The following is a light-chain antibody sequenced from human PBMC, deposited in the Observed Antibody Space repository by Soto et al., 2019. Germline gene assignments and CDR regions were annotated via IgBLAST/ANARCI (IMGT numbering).Light chain of an antibody. CDR2: RAS. J-gene: IGKJ4*01. V-gene: IGKV1-27*01. CDR3: QKYVYAPLT. CDR1: QGITNL. Sequence: DIQMTQFPSSLSASVGDRVTITCRASQGITNLLAWYQQRPGQVPKLLIYRASTVHSGVPSRFSGSGYGSDFTLTISSLQPEDVATYYCQKYVYAPLTFGGGTKVEIK.